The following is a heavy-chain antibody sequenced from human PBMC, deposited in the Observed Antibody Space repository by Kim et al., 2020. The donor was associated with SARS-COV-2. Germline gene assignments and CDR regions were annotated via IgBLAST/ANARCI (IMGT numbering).Heavy chain of an antibody. CDR3: ARGKKYCSSTSCQSYYFDY. J-gene: IGHJ4*02. CDR1: GFTFSSYS. CDR2: ISSSSSYI. V-gene: IGHV3-21*01. D-gene: IGHD2-2*01. Sequence: GGSLRLSCAASGFTFSSYSMNWVRQAPGKGLEWVSSISSSSSYIYYADSVKGRFTISRDNAKNSLYLQMNSLRAEDTAVYYCARGKKYCSSTSCQSYYFDYWGQGTLVTVSS.